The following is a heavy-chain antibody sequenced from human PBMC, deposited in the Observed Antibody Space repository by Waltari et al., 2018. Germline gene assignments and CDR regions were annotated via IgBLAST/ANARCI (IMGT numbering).Heavy chain of an antibody. D-gene: IGHD6-19*01. Sequence: QVQLQESGPGLVKPSETLSLTCTVSGGSISSYYWRWIRQPPGKGLEWIGYIYTSGSTNYSPSLKSRVTISVDTSKNQFSLKLSSVTAADTAVYYCARISYSSGWYGGLDYWGQGTLVTVSS. V-gene: IGHV4-4*09. J-gene: IGHJ4*02. CDR3: ARISYSSGWYGGLDY. CDR2: IYTSGST. CDR1: GGSISSYY.